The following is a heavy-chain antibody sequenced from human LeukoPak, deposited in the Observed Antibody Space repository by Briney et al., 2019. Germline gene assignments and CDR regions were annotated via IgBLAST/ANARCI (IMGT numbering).Heavy chain of an antibody. J-gene: IGHJ4*02. CDR1: GFTFSSHA. Sequence: GGALRLSCAASGFTFSSHAMSWVGQAPGKGMEWVSAVCGSGGSTYYADPAKGRFTIPRDNYKNTLYLQMNSLRAEDTAVYYCAKESLVAAGKVNYFDYWGQGTLVSVSS. CDR2: VCGSGGST. CDR3: AKESLVAAGKVNYFDY. V-gene: IGHV3-23*01. D-gene: IGHD6-13*01.